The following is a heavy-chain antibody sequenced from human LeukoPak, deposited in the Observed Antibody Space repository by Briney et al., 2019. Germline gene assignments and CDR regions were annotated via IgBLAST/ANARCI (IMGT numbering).Heavy chain of an antibody. Sequence: GGSLRLSCTVSGFTFSNYWMSWVRQTPGKGLEWVANIEQDGSEKWYVDSVKGRFTISRDNAKNSLFLRMNSLRAEDTALYYCATYSGVHHKTFDDWGQGTLVTVSS. CDR3: ATYSGVHHKTFDD. D-gene: IGHD1-26*01. CDR2: IEQDGSEK. J-gene: IGHJ4*02. V-gene: IGHV3-7*03. CDR1: GFTFSNYW.